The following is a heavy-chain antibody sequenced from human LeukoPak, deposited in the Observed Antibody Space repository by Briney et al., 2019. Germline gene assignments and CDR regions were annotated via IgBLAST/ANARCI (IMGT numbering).Heavy chain of an antibody. CDR1: GFTFSTYA. D-gene: IGHD1-7*01. CDR2: ISYDGSDK. Sequence: GGSLRLSCAASGFTFSTYAMHWVRQAPGKGLEWVAIISYDGSDKYYSDSVKGRFTISRDNSKNTLYLQMNSLRAEDTAVYYCAKVRVVFNWNYAYYFDSWGQGTLVTVSS. V-gene: IGHV3-30*18. J-gene: IGHJ4*02. CDR3: AKVRVVFNWNYAYYFDS.